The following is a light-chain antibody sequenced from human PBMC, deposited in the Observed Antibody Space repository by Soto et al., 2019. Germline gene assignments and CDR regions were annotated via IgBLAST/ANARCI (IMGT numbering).Light chain of an antibody. Sequence: DIQMTQSPSSLSASVGDRVTITCRASQSISSYLNWYQQKPGKAPKLLIYAASSLQSGVPSRFSGSGSGTDFTLTISSLQPEDFASYYCQQSLSTPWSFGQGTKV. CDR2: AAS. CDR1: QSISSY. V-gene: IGKV1-39*01. J-gene: IGKJ1*01. CDR3: QQSLSTPWS.